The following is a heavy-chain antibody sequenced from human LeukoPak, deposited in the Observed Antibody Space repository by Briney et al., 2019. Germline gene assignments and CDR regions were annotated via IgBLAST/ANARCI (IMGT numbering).Heavy chain of an antibody. CDR2: ISGSDGST. V-gene: IGHV3-23*01. J-gene: IGHJ6*02. Sequence: GGSLRLSCAASRFTFSTYAMSWVRQPPGKGLEWVSAISGSDGSTYYADSVKGRFTVSRDNLKNTLYLQMNSLRAEDTAVYYCVKYGADVWGQGATVTVSS. CDR3: VKYGADV. D-gene: IGHD3-10*01. CDR1: RFTFSTYA.